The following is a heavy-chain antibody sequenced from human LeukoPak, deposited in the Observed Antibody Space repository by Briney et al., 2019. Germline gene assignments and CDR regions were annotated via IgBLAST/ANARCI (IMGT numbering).Heavy chain of an antibody. Sequence: SYAMXWVRQAPGXGLEWVAVISYDGSNKYYADSVKGRFTISRDNSKNTLYLQMNSLRAEDTAVYYCARAVASYYGSGSMNWFDPWGQGTLVTVSS. CDR2: ISYDGSNK. D-gene: IGHD3-10*01. CDR1: SYA. CDR3: ARAVASYYGSGSMNWFDP. J-gene: IGHJ5*02. V-gene: IGHV3-30-3*01.